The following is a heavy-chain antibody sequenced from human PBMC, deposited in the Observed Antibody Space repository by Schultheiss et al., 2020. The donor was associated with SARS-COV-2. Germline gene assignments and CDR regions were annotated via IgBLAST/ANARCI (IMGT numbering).Heavy chain of an antibody. CDR2: IYYSGST. J-gene: IGHJ5*02. Sequence: SETLSLTCTVSGGSISSYYWSWIRQPPGKGLEWIGYIYYSGSTNYNPSLKSRVTISVDTSKNQFSLKLSSVTAADTAVYYCARSYSSSPYNWFDPWGQGTLVTVSS. V-gene: IGHV4-59*08. CDR3: ARSYSSSPYNWFDP. D-gene: IGHD6-6*01. CDR1: GGSISSYY.